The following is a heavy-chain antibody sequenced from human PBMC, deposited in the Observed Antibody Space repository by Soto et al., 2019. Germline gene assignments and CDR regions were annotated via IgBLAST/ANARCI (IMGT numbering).Heavy chain of an antibody. CDR1: GFTFSSYE. Sequence: EVQLVESGGGLVQPGGSLRLSCAASGFTFSSYEMNWVRQAPGKGLEWVSYISSSGSTIYYADSVKGRFTISRDNAKNSLYLQMNSLRAEDTAVYYCARDLVGDTYGADYWGQGTLVTVSS. J-gene: IGHJ4*02. CDR2: ISSSGSTI. CDR3: ARDLVGDTYGADY. V-gene: IGHV3-48*03. D-gene: IGHD1-26*01.